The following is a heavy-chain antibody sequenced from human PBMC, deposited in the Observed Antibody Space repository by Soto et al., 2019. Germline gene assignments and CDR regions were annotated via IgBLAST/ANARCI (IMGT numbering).Heavy chain of an antibody. CDR3: ATTRYCTNGVCYHYYYYGMDV. CDR2: IIPIFGTA. Sequence: QVQLVQSGAEVQKPGSSVKVSCKASGGTFSSYAISWVRQAPGQGLEWMGGIIPIFGTANYAQKFQGRVTITADESTSTAYMELSSLRSEDTAVYYCATTRYCTNGVCYHYYYYGMDVWGQGTTVTVSS. J-gene: IGHJ6*02. V-gene: IGHV1-69*01. CDR1: GGTFSSYA. D-gene: IGHD2-8*01.